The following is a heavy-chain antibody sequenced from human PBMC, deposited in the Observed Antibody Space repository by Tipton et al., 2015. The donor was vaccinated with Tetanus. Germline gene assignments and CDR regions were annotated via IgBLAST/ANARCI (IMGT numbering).Heavy chain of an antibody. CDR3: ARANFDFPKKGPFDY. CDR2: IDNGGRT. V-gene: IGHV4-61*08. J-gene: IGHJ4*02. D-gene: IGHD2/OR15-2a*01. CDR1: GGSVRSGDYY. Sequence: TLSLTCTVSGGSVRSGDYYWTWIRQSPGKGLEWVGYIDNGGRTNYTPSLKSRLTISLDKAKKQFSLNLTSVTAADTAVYFCARANFDFPKKGPFDYWGQGTLVTVSS.